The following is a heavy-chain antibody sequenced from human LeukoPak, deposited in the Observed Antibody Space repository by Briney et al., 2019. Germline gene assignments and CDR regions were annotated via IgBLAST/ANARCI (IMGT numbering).Heavy chain of an antibody. V-gene: IGHV1-3*03. CDR3: ARDQADGWFDP. Sequence: GASVKVSCKASGYTFTSYAMHWVRQAPGQRLEWMGWINAGNGNTKYSQEVQGRVTITRDTSASTAYMELSSLRSEDMAVYYCARDQADGWFDPWGQGTLVTVSS. CDR2: INAGNGNT. CDR1: GYTFTSYA. J-gene: IGHJ5*02.